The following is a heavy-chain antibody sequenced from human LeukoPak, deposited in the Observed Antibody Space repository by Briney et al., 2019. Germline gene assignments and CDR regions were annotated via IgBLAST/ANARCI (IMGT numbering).Heavy chain of an antibody. D-gene: IGHD3-3*01. CDR2: IYHSGST. Sequence: SGTLSLTCAVSGGSISSSNWWSWVRQPPGKGLEWIGEIYHSGSTNYNPSLKSRVTISVDKSKNQFSLKLSSVTAADTAVYYCARQYDFWSGLFDYWGQGTLVTVSS. J-gene: IGHJ4*02. CDR3: ARQYDFWSGLFDY. V-gene: IGHV4-4*02. CDR1: GGSISSSNW.